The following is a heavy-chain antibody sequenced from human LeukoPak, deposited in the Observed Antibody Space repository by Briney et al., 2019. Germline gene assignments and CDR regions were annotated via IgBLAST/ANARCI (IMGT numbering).Heavy chain of an antibody. CDR1: GYTFTSYD. D-gene: IGHD5-12*01. V-gene: IGHV1-8*01. CDR3: ARDRTPWGHDGTAFDI. J-gene: IGHJ3*02. Sequence: ASVKVSCKASGYTFTSYDINWVRQATGQGLEWMGWMNPNSGNTGYAQKFQGRVTMTRNTSISTAYMELSSLRSEDTALYYCARDRTPWGHDGTAFDIWGQGTMVTVSS. CDR2: MNPNSGNT.